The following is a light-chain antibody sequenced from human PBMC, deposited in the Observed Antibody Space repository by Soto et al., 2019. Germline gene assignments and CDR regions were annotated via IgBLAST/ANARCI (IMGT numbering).Light chain of an antibody. CDR2: AVN. CDR3: CSYAGSYTWV. J-gene: IGLJ3*02. V-gene: IGLV2-11*01. CDR1: SSDVGDYNY. Sequence: QSALTQPRSVSGSPGQSVTISCTGTSSDVGDYNYVSWYQQHPGKAPKLLIYAVNMRPPGVPDRFSGSKSGSTASLTISGLQAEDEADYSCCSYAGSYTWVFGGGTKLTVL.